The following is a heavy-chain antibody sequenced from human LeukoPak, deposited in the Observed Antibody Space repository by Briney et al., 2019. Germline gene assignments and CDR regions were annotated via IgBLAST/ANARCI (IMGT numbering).Heavy chain of an antibody. J-gene: IGHJ6*03. CDR2: SYYSGST. Sequence: SETLSLTCTVSGGSISGSSYYWGWIRQPPGKGLERIGSSYYSGSTYYNPSLQSRVTISVDTSKNQFSLKLSSVTAADTAVYYCARDNYGSGRDYYYYMDVWGKGTTVTVSS. CDR3: ARDNYGSGRDYYYYMDV. V-gene: IGHV4-39*07. D-gene: IGHD3-10*01. CDR1: GGSISGSSYY.